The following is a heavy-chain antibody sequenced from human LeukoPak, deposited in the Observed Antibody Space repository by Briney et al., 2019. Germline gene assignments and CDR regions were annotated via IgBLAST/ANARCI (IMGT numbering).Heavy chain of an antibody. Sequence: SETLSLTCTVSGGSISSYYWSWIRQPPGKGLEWIGYIYYSGSTNYNPSLKSRVTISVDTSKNQFSLKLSSVTAADTAVYCCARGYYGDYPNWFDPWGQGTLVTVSS. V-gene: IGHV4-59*01. J-gene: IGHJ5*02. CDR1: GGSISSYY. D-gene: IGHD4-17*01. CDR2: IYYSGST. CDR3: ARGYYGDYPNWFDP.